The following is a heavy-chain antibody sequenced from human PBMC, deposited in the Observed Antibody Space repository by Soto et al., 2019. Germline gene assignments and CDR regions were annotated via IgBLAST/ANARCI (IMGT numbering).Heavy chain of an antibody. V-gene: IGHV3-23*01. D-gene: IGHD1-26*01. CDR1: GFTFNSYA. CDR2: ISGSGGST. J-gene: IGHJ4*02. CDR3: AKDRSQWDLYYFDY. Sequence: GGSMRLSCAASGFTFNSYAVTWVRQDPGKGLEWVSTISGSGGSTYYADSVKGRFTISRDNSKNTLFLQMNSLRAEDTAVYYCAKDRSQWDLYYFDYWGRGTLVTVSS.